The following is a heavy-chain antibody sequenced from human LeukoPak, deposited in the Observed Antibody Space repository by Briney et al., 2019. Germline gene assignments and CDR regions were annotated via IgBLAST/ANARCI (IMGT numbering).Heavy chain of an antibody. CDR2: IKQDGSEK. CDR3: AGSGWSPNWFDP. J-gene: IGHJ5*02. D-gene: IGHD6-19*01. Sequence: GGSLRLSCAASGFTFSSYWMSWVRQAPGKGLEWVANIKQDGSEKYYVDSAKGRFTISRDNAKNSLYLQMNSLRAEDTAVYYCAGSGWSPNWFDPWGQGTLVTVSS. V-gene: IGHV3-7*01. CDR1: GFTFSSYW.